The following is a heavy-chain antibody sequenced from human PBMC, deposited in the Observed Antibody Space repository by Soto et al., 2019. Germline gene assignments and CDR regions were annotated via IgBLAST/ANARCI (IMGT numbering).Heavy chain of an antibody. Sequence: GGSLRLSCAASGFTFSDYYMSWIRQAPGKGLEWVSYISSSGSTIYYADSVKGRFTISRDNAKNSLYLQMNSLRAEDTAVYYCARDPDYDILTGYGYYYYYGMDVWGQGTTVTVSS. D-gene: IGHD3-9*01. V-gene: IGHV3-11*01. CDR2: ISSSGSTI. CDR1: GFTFSDYY. J-gene: IGHJ6*02. CDR3: ARDPDYDILTGYGYYYYYGMDV.